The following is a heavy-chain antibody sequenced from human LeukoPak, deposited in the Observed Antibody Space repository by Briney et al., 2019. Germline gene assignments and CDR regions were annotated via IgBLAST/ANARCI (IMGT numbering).Heavy chain of an antibody. V-gene: IGHV4-59*12. CDR2: IYYSGST. Sequence: SETLSLTCTVSGGSISSYYWSWIRQPPGKGLEWIGYIYYSGSTNYNPSLKSRVTISVDTSKNQFSLKLSSVTAADTAVYYCARVRRAYQLPSFDPWGQGTLVTVSS. CDR3: ARVRRAYQLPSFDP. CDR1: GGSISSYY. D-gene: IGHD2-2*01. J-gene: IGHJ5*02.